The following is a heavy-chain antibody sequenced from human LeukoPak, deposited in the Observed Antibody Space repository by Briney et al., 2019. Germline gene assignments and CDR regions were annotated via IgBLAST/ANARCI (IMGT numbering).Heavy chain of an antibody. V-gene: IGHV4-34*01. CDR1: GGSFSGYY. CDR2: INHSGST. D-gene: IGHD3-9*01. CDR3: ARHTDYDILTGYFYYYYYMDV. Sequence: SETLSLTCAVYGGSFSGYYWSWIRQPPGKGLEWIGEINHSGSTNYNPSLKSRVTISVDTSKNQFSLKLSSVTAADTAVYYCARHTDYDILTGYFYYYYYMDVWGKGTTVTISS. J-gene: IGHJ6*03.